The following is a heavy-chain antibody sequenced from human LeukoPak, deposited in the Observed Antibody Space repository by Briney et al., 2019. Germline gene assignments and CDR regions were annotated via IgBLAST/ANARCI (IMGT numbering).Heavy chain of an antibody. J-gene: IGHJ4*02. CDR3: ASSTPQNPALRDFDY. Sequence: AAETLSLTCTVSGGSISSSSYYWGRNGPPPGKGLEWLGSIYYSGSTYYNPSLKSRVTISVDTSKNQFSLKLSSVTAADTAVYYCASSTPQNPALRDFDYWGQGTLVTVSS. D-gene: IGHD4-17*01. CDR1: GGSISSSSYY. V-gene: IGHV4-39*07. CDR2: IYYSGST.